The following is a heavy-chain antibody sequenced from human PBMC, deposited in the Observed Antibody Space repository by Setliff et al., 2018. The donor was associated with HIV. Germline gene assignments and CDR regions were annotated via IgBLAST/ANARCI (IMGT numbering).Heavy chain of an antibody. D-gene: IGHD2-15*01. CDR2: IYYSGST. CDR1: CGSISSYY. Sequence: SETLSLTCTVSCGSISSYYWSWIRQPPGKGLEWIGYIYYSGSTNYNPSLKSRVTISVDTSKNQFSLKLISVTAADTAVYYCAITEIVNGLFDYLGQGTLVTVSS. J-gene: IGHJ4*02. CDR3: AITEIVNGLFDY. V-gene: IGHV4-59*01.